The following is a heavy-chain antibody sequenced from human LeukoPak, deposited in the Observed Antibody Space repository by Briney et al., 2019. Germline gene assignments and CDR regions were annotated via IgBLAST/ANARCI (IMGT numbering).Heavy chain of an antibody. Sequence: GGSLRLSCAASRFIFSVYYMSCVRRAPGKGLGLVSYISSSTSYTNYADPVKGRFTISRDNPNTSLYLQLKSLRADDTVVYYCARVGATYPPSDASDIWGQGTMVTVSS. CDR2: ISSSTSYT. CDR3: ARVGATYPPSDASDI. D-gene: IGHD4/OR15-4a*01. J-gene: IGHJ3*02. V-gene: IGHV3-11*06. CDR1: RFIFSVYY.